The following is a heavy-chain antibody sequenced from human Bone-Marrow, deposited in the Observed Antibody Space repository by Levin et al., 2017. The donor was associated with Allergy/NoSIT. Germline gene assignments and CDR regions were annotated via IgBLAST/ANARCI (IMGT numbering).Heavy chain of an antibody. Sequence: ASVKVSCKASGYTFTSYGISWVRQAPGQGLEWMGWISAYNGNTNYAQKLQGRVTMTTDTSTSTAYMELRSLRSDDTAVYYCARGTYDSSGYYRVDFDIWGQGTMVTVSS. CDR3: ARGTYDSSGYYRVDFDI. V-gene: IGHV1-18*01. J-gene: IGHJ3*02. D-gene: IGHD3-22*01. CDR2: ISAYNGNT. CDR1: GYTFTSYG.